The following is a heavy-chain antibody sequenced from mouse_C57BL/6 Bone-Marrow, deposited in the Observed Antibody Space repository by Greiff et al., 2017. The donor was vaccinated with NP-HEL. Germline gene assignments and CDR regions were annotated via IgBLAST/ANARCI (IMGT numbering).Heavy chain of an antibody. D-gene: IGHD2-3*01. J-gene: IGHJ2*01. V-gene: IGHV1-82*01. CDR1: GYAFSSSW. Sequence: VQLQQSGPELVKPGASVKISCKASGYAFSSSWMNWVKQRPGKGLEWIGRIYPGDGDTNYNGKFKGKATLTADKSSSTAYMQLSSLTSEDSAVYFCARGGLLRDYWGQGTTLTVSS. CDR3: ARGGLLRDY. CDR2: IYPGDGDT.